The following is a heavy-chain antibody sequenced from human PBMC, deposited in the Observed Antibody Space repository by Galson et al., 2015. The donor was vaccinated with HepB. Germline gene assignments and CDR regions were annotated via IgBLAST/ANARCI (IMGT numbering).Heavy chain of an antibody. J-gene: IGHJ3*02. CDR1: GYSFTSYW. D-gene: IGHD1-7*01. CDR3: ATGTNWNYRVGLDAFDI. CDR2: IYPGDSDT. V-gene: IGHV5-51*01. Sequence: QSGAEVKKPGESLKISCKGSGYSFTSYWIGWVRQMPGKGLEWKGIIYPGDSDTRYSPSFQGQVTISADKSISTAYLQWSSLKASDTAMYYCATGTNWNYRVGLDAFDIWGQGTMVTVSS.